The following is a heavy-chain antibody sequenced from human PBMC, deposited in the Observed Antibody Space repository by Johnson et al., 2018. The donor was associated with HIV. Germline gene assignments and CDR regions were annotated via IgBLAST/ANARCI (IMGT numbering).Heavy chain of an antibody. CDR1: GFTVSSNY. V-gene: IGHV3-53*01. J-gene: IGHJ3*02. Sequence: VHLVESGGGLIQPGGSLRLSCAASGFTVSSNYMSWVRQAPGKGLEWVSVIYGGGSGGSTYYVDSVKGRFTISRDNAKNSLYLQMNSLRAEDTAVYYCARNGLIPAAKGVAFDIWGHGTTVTVSS. CDR3: ARNGLIPAAKGVAFDI. D-gene: IGHD2-2*01. CDR2: IYGGGSGGST.